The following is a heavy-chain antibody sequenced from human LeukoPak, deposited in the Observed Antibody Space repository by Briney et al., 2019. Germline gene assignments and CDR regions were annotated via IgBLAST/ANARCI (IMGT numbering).Heavy chain of an antibody. Sequence: GGSLRLSCAASGFTFSSYSMNWVRQAPGKGLEWVSSISSSSSYIYYADSVKGRFTISRDNAKNSLYLQMNSLRAEDTAVYYCARGRPGGPYIFDYWGQGTLVTVSS. J-gene: IGHJ4*02. V-gene: IGHV3-21*01. CDR2: ISSSSSYI. CDR3: ARGRPGGPYIFDY. CDR1: GFTFSSYS. D-gene: IGHD4-23*01.